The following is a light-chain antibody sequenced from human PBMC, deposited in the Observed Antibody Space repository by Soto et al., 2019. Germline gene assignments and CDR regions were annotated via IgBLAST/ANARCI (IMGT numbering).Light chain of an antibody. Sequence: DIVMTQSPDSLALSLGYRSTINCNSSQTVSHSSNNKKYLAWYQQKPGIPPKLLIYDVSALIRGVPSRFSGSGSGTEFTLTISSLQPDDFATYYCQQYDSYSATFGQGTKVDI. V-gene: IGKV4-1*01. CDR3: QQYDSYSAT. J-gene: IGKJ1*01. CDR2: DVS. CDR1: QTVSHSSNNKKY.